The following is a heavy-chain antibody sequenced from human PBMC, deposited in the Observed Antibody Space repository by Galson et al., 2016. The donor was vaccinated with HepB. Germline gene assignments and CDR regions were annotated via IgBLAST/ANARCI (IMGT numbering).Heavy chain of an antibody. D-gene: IGHD1-26*01. CDR3: AKGHAANPGAPRVDY. Sequence: SLRLSCAASGFTVSDNYINWVRQVPGKGLEWVSLIYSGGAISYADSVKGRFTITRDNSKNTVYLQMDNLRAEDTALYYCAKGHAANPGAPRVDYWGWGTLVTVSS. CDR1: GFTVSDNY. V-gene: IGHV3-53*01. J-gene: IGHJ4*02. CDR2: IYSGGAI.